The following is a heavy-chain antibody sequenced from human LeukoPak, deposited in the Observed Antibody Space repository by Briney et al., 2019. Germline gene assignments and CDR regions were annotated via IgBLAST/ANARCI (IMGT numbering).Heavy chain of an antibody. CDR2: ISSSGSTI. D-gene: IGHD3-22*01. Sequence: LSLTCAVYGGSFSGYYWSWIRQAPGKGLEWVSYISSSGSTIYYADSVKGRFTISRDNAKNSLYLQMNSLRAEDTAVYYCARVHYYDSSGYYYSVAFDIWGQGTMVTVSS. V-gene: IGHV3-11*01. CDR1: GGSFSGYY. CDR3: ARVHYYDSSGYYYSVAFDI. J-gene: IGHJ3*02.